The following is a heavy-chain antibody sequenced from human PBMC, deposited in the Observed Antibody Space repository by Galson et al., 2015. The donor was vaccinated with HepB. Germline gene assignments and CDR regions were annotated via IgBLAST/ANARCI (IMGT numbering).Heavy chain of an antibody. CDR3: AKRWELGALLVYASGVFDI. V-gene: IGHV3-23*01. D-gene: IGHD2-8*01. CDR2: ISGSGGST. Sequence: SLRLSCAASGFTFSSYAMSWVRQAPGKGLEWVSAISGSGGSTYYADSVKGRFTISRDNSKNTLYLQMNSLRAEDTAVYYCAKRWELGALLVYASGVFDIWGQGTMLPVSS. CDR1: GFTFSSYA. J-gene: IGHJ3*02.